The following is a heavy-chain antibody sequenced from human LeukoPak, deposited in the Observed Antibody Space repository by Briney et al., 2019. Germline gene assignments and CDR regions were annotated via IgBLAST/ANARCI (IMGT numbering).Heavy chain of an antibody. D-gene: IGHD2-2*01. CDR3: ARSPGLGYCSGTSCPGGY. J-gene: IGHJ4*02. V-gene: IGHV3-7*01. CDR1: GFTFSSYA. CDR2: IKQDGSEK. Sequence: GGSLRLSCAASGFTFSSYAMSWVRQAPGKGLEWVANIKQDGSEKYYVDSVKGRFTISRDNAKNSLYLQMNSLRAEDTAVYYCARSPGLGYCSGTSCPGGYWGQGTLVTVSS.